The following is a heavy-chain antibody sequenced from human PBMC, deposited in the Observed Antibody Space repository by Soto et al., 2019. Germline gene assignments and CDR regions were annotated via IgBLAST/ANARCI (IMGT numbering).Heavy chain of an antibody. CDR3: ARGSGSYYAY. CDR2: ISYSGCT. V-gene: IGHV4-61*01. J-gene: IGHJ4*02. D-gene: IGHD1-26*01. CDR1: GASVSSGNYY. Sequence: QVQLQESGPGLVKPSETLSLTCTVSGASVSSGNYYWSWIRQPPGKGLECIGYISYSGCTNYNPSRKRRVTISIGTSKNQFYLKLSSVTAADTAVDYCARGSGSYYAYWGQGALVTVSS.